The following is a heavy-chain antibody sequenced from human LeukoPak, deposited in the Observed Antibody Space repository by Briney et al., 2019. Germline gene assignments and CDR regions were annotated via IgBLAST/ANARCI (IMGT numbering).Heavy chain of an antibody. J-gene: IGHJ4*02. CDR1: RFTFSGSW. CDR3: ARDRAYTTFDY. V-gene: IGHV3-7*01. D-gene: IGHD2-2*02. CDR2: INQDGGVK. Sequence: GGSLRLSCAASRFTFSGSWMTWVRQAPEKGPEWVANINQDGGVKGYLDSVQGRFAISRDNAKNSLYLQMNSLRAEDTAIYFCARDRAYTTFDYWGQGTLVTVSS.